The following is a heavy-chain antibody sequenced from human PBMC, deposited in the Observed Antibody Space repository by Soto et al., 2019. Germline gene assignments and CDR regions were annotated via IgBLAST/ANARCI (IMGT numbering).Heavy chain of an antibody. D-gene: IGHD3-16*02. V-gene: IGHV2-5*02. CDR3: AHSPGYDYVWGSYRFISIFDY. CDR2: IYWDDDK. J-gene: IGHJ4*02. CDR1: GFSLSTSGVG. Sequence: QITLKESGPTLVKPTQTLTLTCTFSGFSLSTSGVGVGWIRQPPGKALEWLALIYWDDDKRYSPSLKSRLTITKDTSKNQVVLTMTNMDPVDTATYYCAHSPGYDYVWGSYRFISIFDYWGQGTLLTVSS.